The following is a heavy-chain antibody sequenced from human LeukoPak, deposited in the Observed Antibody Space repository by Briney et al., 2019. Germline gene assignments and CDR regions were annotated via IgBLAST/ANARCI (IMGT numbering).Heavy chain of an antibody. CDR2: ISWNGGDI. CDR3: AKASAMAVAGTSSYYHYYYMDV. V-gene: IGHV3-9*01. D-gene: IGHD6-19*01. Sequence: GRSLRLSCAASGFTFDDYAMHWARQAPGKGLEWVSGISWNGGDIDYADSVKGRFTISRDNAKNSLYLQMNSLRAEDTALYYCAKASAMAVAGTSSYYHYYYMDVWGKGTTVTISS. CDR1: GFTFDDYA. J-gene: IGHJ6*03.